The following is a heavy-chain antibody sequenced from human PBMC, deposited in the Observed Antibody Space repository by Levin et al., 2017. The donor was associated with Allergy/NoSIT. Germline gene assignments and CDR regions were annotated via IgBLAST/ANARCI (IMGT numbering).Heavy chain of an antibody. J-gene: IGHJ6*02. V-gene: IGHV3-30*18. CDR2: ISYDGSNK. D-gene: IGHD3-10*01. Sequence: GGSLRLSCAASGFTFSSYGMHWVRQAPGKGLEWVAVISYDGSNKYYADSVKGRFTISRDNSKNTLYLQMNSLRAEDTAVYYCAKGMRFGENDYYYGRDVWGQGTTVTGS. CDR3: AKGMRFGENDYYYGRDV. CDR1: GFTFSSYG.